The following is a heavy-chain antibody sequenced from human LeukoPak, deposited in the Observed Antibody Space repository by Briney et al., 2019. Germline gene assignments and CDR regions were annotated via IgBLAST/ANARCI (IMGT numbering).Heavy chain of an antibody. J-gene: IGHJ5*02. D-gene: IGHD6-13*01. CDR1: GFTFSSYG. CDR3: AKVVGYSSSWYVS. CDR2: ISGSGGST. V-gene: IGHV3-23*01. Sequence: GGSLRLSCAASGFTFSSYGMHWVRQAPGKGLELVSAISGSGGSTYYADSVKGRFTISRDNSKNTLYLQMNSLRAEDTAVYYCAKVVGYSSSWYVSWGQGTLVTVSS.